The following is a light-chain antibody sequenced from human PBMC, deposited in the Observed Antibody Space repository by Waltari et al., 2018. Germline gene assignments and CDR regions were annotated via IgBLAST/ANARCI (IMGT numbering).Light chain of an antibody. CDR1: SGSIASNY. Sequence: NFMLTQPHSVSESPGKTVTISCTGSSGSIASNYVQWYQQRPGSAPTTVIYEDNQRPSGVPDRFSGSIDSSSNSASLTISGLKTEDEADYYCQSYDSSNRHWVFGGGTKLTVL. CDR2: EDN. CDR3: QSYDSSNRHWV. V-gene: IGLV6-57*02. J-gene: IGLJ3*02.